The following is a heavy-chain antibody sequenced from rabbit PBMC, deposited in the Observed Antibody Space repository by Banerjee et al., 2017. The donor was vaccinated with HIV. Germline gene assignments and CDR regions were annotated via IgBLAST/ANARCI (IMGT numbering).Heavy chain of an antibody. Sequence: QEQLEESGGDLVKPEGSLTLTCTASGFSFTSGYDMCWVRQAPGKGLEWIACIWIGSSGSTYYASWAKGRFTISLDNAQNTVFLQMTSLTAADTATYFCARSHSYDDYYFNLWGPGTLVTVS. V-gene: IGHV1S45*01. D-gene: IGHD2-1*01. CDR1: GFSFTSGYD. J-gene: IGHJ4*01. CDR2: IWIGSSGST. CDR3: ARSHSYDDYYFNL.